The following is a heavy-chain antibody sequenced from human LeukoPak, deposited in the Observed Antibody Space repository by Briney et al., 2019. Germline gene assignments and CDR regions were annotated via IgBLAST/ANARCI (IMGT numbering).Heavy chain of an antibody. V-gene: IGHV3-30*18. J-gene: IGHJ4*02. CDR2: ISHDGNNK. Sequence: GGSLRLSCAASGFTFSNYGMHWVRQAPGKGLEWMAVISHDGNNKNYADSVKGRFTISRDNSKNTLFLQMNSLRAEDTAVYYCAKGEGITGTATPDYWGRGTLLTVSS. CDR1: GFTFSNYG. D-gene: IGHD1-20*01. CDR3: AKGEGITGTATPDY.